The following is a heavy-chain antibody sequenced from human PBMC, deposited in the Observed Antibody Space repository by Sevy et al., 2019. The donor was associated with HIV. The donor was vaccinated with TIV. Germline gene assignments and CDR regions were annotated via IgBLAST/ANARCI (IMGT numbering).Heavy chain of an antibody. Sequence: GGSLRLSCAASGFTFDDYAMHWVRQAPGKGLEWVSGISWNRGKIGYADSVKGRFTISRDNAKNPLYLQMNSLRAEDTALYYCTKGDMVRGVVINYFDYWGQGTLVTVSS. D-gene: IGHD3-10*01. J-gene: IGHJ4*02. CDR3: TKGDMVRGVVINYFDY. V-gene: IGHV3-9*01. CDR2: ISWNRGKI. CDR1: GFTFDDYA.